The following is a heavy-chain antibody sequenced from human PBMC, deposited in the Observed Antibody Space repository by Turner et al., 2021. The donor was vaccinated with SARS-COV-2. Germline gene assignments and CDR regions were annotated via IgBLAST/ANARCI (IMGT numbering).Heavy chain of an antibody. J-gene: IGHJ4*02. V-gene: IGHV3-53*04. CDR3: ARDYGEFFFDY. D-gene: IGHD3-10*01. CDR1: GFTVSSNY. Sequence: EVQLVESGGGLVQPGGSLSLSCAASGFTVSSNYMSWVRQAPGKGLEWVSVIYSGGSTFYADSVKGRFTISRHNSKNTLYLQMNSLRAEDTAVYYCARDYGEFFFDYWGQGTLVTVSS. CDR2: IYSGGST.